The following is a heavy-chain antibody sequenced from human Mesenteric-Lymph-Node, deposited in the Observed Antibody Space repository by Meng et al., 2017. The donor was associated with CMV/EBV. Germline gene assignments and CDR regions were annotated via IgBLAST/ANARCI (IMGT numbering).Heavy chain of an antibody. CDR2: IYYSWST. J-gene: IGHJ5*02. D-gene: IGHD3-10*01. CDR1: GGSISCSSYY. V-gene: IGHV4-39*01. CDR3: ARPHYYGSGSSPWFDP. Sequence: QLQLQESGPGLVKPSETLSLTCTVSGGSISCSSYYWGWIRQPPGKGLEWIGSIYYSWSTYYNPSLKSRVTISVDTSKNQFSLKLSSVTAADTAVYYCARPHYYGSGSSPWFDPWGQGTLVTVSS.